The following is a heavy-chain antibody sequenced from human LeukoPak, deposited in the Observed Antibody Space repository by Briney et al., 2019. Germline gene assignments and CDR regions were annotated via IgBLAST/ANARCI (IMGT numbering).Heavy chain of an antibody. D-gene: IGHD6-13*01. J-gene: IGHJ4*02. CDR1: GGSISSISYY. Sequence: PSETLSLTCTISGGSISSISYYWGWIRQPPGKGLEWIGSICYTGSTNYNPSLKSRVTISVDTSKNQFSLKLSSVTAADTAVYYCAGAEYSSSPFDYWGQGTLVTVSS. V-gene: IGHV4-39*07. CDR2: ICYTGST. CDR3: AGAEYSSSPFDY.